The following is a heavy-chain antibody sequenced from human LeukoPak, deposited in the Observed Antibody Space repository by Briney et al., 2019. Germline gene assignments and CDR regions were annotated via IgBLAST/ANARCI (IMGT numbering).Heavy chain of an antibody. CDR2: INPNSGGT. CDR1: GYTFTGYY. V-gene: IGHV1-2*02. Sequence: ASVKVSCTASGYTFTGYYMHWVRQAPGQGLEWMGWINPNSGGTNYAQKFQGRVTMTRDTSISTAYMELSRLRPDDTAVYYCARVVYYDYVWGSFSYWGQGTLVTVSS. D-gene: IGHD3-16*01. CDR3: ARVVYYDYVWGSFSY. J-gene: IGHJ4*02.